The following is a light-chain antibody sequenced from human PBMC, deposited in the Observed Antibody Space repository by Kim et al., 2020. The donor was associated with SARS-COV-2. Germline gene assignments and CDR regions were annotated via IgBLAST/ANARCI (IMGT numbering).Light chain of an antibody. CDR1: SIGSKS. CDR3: QVWDSSSDHRVV. Sequence: GETARITTGGNSIGSKSVPWYQQKPGEAPVLVISYDSDRPSGSPERFSGSNSGNTATLTINRVETEDEADYYCQVWDSSSDHRVVFGGGTQLTVL. V-gene: IGLV3-21*04. J-gene: IGLJ2*01. CDR2: YDS.